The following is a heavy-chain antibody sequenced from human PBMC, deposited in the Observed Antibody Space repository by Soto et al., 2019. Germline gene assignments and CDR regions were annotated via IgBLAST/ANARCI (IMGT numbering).Heavy chain of an antibody. V-gene: IGHV4-39*01. J-gene: IGHJ4*02. CDR1: GGSISSSSYY. Sequence: QLQLQESGPGLVKPSETLSLTCTVSGGSISSSSYYWGWIRQPPGKGLEWIGSIYYSGSTYYNPSLKSRVTISVDTSKNQFSLKLRSVTAADTAVYYCARLPFGDNLDYWGQGTLVTVSS. CDR3: ARLPFGDNLDY. D-gene: IGHD2-21*01. CDR2: IYYSGST.